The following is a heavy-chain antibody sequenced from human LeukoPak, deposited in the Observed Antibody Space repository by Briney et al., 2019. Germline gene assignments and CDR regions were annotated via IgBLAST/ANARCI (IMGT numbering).Heavy chain of an antibody. CDR1: GFTFSDYF. Sequence: GGSLRLSCTTSGFTFSDYFMSWSRQAPGKGLEWVGFIRSEAYGGTTEYAASLKGRFIISRDDSKSIAYLQMNSLKTEDTAVYYCTRVIVVITAIEGFDYWGQGTLVTVSS. D-gene: IGHD2-21*02. J-gene: IGHJ4*02. CDR3: TRVIVVITAIEGFDY. V-gene: IGHV3-49*03. CDR2: IRSEAYGGTT.